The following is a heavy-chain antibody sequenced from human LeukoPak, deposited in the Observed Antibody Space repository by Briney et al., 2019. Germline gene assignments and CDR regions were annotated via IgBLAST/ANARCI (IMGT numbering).Heavy chain of an antibody. CDR2: ISAYNGNT. Sequence: GASVKVSCKASGYTFTSYGISWVRQAPGQGLEWMGWISAYNGNTNYAQKLQGRVTMTTDTSTSTAYMELRSLRSDDTAVYYRARERRRYFDWLLSPPDDWGQGTPVIVSS. J-gene: IGHJ4*02. V-gene: IGHV1-18*01. CDR3: ARERRRYFDWLLSPPDD. D-gene: IGHD3-9*01. CDR1: GYTFTSYG.